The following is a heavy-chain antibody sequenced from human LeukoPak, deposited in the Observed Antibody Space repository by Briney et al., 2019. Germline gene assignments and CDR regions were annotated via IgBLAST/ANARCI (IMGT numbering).Heavy chain of an antibody. V-gene: IGHV3-7*01. J-gene: IGHJ1*01. CDR1: GFTFSSYW. Sequence: GGSLRLSCAASGFTFSSYWMSWVRQAPGKGREWVANIKQDGSEKYYVDSVKGRFTISRDNAKYSLYLQMNSLRAEDTAVYYCARDRYSSSWYFLEYFQHWGQGTLVTVSS. CDR3: ARDRYSSSWYFLEYFQH. D-gene: IGHD6-13*01. CDR2: IKQDGSEK.